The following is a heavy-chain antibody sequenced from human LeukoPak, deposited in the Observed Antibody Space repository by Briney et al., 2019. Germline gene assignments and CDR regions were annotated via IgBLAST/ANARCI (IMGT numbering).Heavy chain of an antibody. J-gene: IGHJ4*02. Sequence: SETLSLTCAVYGGSFIGFHWNWIRQPPGKGLEWIGYIYYSGSTNYNPSLKSRVTISVDTSKNQFSLKLSSVTAADTAVYYCASRGPGDSLDYWGQGTLVTVSS. CDR2: IYYSGST. V-gene: IGHV4-59*01. CDR3: ASRGPGDSLDY. D-gene: IGHD7-27*01. CDR1: GGSFIGFH.